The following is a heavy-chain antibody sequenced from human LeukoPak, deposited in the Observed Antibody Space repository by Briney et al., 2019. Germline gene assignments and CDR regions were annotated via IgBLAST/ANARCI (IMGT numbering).Heavy chain of an antibody. J-gene: IGHJ4*02. CDR1: GFTLSTHW. CDR3: ARRWYTGTYYYFDL. CDR2: INGDGTTT. D-gene: IGHD1-26*01. Sequence: GGSLRLSCAASGFTLSTHWMHWVRQAPGKGLVWVSRINGDGTTTSYADSVKGRFTISRVNAKSTLYLEMDSLRAEDTAVYYCARRWYTGTYYYFDLWGQGTLVTVSS. V-gene: IGHV3-74*01.